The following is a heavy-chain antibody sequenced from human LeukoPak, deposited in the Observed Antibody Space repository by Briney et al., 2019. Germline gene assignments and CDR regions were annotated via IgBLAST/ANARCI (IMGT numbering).Heavy chain of an antibody. D-gene: IGHD3-9*01. CDR1: GGSISSSSYY. CDR3: ARLRTNLRYFDWLSRHDAFDI. CDR2: IYYRGST. V-gene: IGHV4-39*01. Sequence: SETLSLTCTVSGGSISSSSYYWGWIRQPPGKGLEWIGSIYYRGSTYYNPSLKSRVTISVDTSKNQFSLKLSSVTAADTAVYYCARLRTNLRYFDWLSRHDAFDIWGQGTMVTVSS. J-gene: IGHJ3*02.